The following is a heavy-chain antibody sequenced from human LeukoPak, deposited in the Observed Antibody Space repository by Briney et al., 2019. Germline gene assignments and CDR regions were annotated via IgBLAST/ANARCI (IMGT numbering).Heavy chain of an antibody. Sequence: GGSLRLSCAASRFIFTNYWIHWVRQAPGKGLVWVSHVNNDGSATSYADSVKGRFTISRDSTKNTVYLHMNSPRVEDTAVYYCTSFFETNWGQGTLVTVSS. J-gene: IGHJ4*02. CDR1: RFIFTNYW. D-gene: IGHD2/OR15-2a*01. CDR3: TSFFETN. V-gene: IGHV3-74*01. CDR2: VNNDGSAT.